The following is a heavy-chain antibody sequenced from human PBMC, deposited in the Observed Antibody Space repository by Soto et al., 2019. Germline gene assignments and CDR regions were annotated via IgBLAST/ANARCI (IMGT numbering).Heavy chain of an antibody. V-gene: IGHV1-69*13. Sequence: SVKVSCKASGGSFSTYTINWVRQAPGHGLEWMGGIVPIFETGNYAQKFQGRVKITANASTSTAYMELSSLTSEDTAVYYCARGGLATFYFDYWGQGTLVTVSS. D-gene: IGHD6-19*01. J-gene: IGHJ4*02. CDR2: IVPIFETG. CDR1: GGSFSTYT. CDR3: ARGGLATFYFDY.